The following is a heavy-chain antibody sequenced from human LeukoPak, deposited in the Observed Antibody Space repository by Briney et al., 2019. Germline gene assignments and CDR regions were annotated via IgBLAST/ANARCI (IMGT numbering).Heavy chain of an antibody. CDR3: ARAYKDRSLAGKKEFFQH. CDR1: GFTFYNYA. Sequence: GGSLRLSCAASGFTFYNYAMNGVRHVPGKGLEWISLISWNSGTIGYADSVKGRFTISRDNANNFLYLQMNSLRAEDTALYYCARAYKDRSLAGKKEFFQHWGQGTLVTVSS. J-gene: IGHJ1*01. CDR2: ISWNSGTI. D-gene: IGHD6-19*01. V-gene: IGHV3-9*01.